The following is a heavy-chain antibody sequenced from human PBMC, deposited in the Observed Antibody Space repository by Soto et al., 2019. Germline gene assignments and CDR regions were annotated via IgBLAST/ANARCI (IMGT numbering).Heavy chain of an antibody. CDR1: GDSVSSKNAA. D-gene: IGHD3-22*01. Sequence: SQTLSLTCAISGDSVSSKNAAWNWISQSPSRGLEWLGRTYYRSKWHSGYAVSVRGRISISPETSKNRFSLQLDSVTPDDTAVYYCARSGPGGYIDYWGRGTLVTVSS. CDR2: TYYRSKWHS. CDR3: ARSGPGGYIDY. J-gene: IGHJ4*02. V-gene: IGHV6-1*01.